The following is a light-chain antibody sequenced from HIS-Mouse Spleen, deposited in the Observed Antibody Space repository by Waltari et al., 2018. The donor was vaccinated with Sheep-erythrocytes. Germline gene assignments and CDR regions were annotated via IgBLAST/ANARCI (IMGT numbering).Light chain of an antibody. J-gene: IGLJ3*02. CDR3: SSYAGSNNWV. V-gene: IGLV2-8*01. CDR2: EVS. CDR1: SRDVGGSNY. Sequence: QSALTQPPSASGSPGPSVTLSCTGTSRDVGGSNYVPRYQQHPGKAPKLMIYEVSKRPSGVPDRFSGSKSGNTASLTVSGLQAEDEADYYCSSYAGSNNWVFGGGTKLTVL.